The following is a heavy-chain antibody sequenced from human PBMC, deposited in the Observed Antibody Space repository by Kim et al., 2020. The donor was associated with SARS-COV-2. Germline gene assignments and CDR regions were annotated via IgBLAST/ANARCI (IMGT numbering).Heavy chain of an antibody. CDR2: ISYDGSNK. D-gene: IGHD3-10*01. CDR1: GFTFSSYA. V-gene: IGHV3-30*04. Sequence: GGSLRLSCAASGFTFSSYAMHWVRQAPGKGLEWVAVISYDGSNKYYADSVKGRFTISRDNSKNTLYLQMNSLRAEDTAVYYCARERAVYYYGSGSYYGMDVWGQGTTVTVSS. CDR3: ARERAVYYYGSGSYYGMDV. J-gene: IGHJ6*02.